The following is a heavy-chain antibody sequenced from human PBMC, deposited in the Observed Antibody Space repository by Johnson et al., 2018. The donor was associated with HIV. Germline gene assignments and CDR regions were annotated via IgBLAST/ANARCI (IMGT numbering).Heavy chain of an antibody. CDR1: GFPFSSYG. J-gene: IGHJ3*02. D-gene: IGHD3-3*01. Sequence: VQLVESGGGAVQPGRYLRLSCAASGFPFSSYGMHWVRQAPGKGLEWVAVISFDGSDKYYADSVKGRFTISRDNAKNSLYLQMNSLRAEDTALYYCARDMRWSKAFDIWGQGTMVTVSS. CDR2: ISFDGSDK. V-gene: IGHV3-30*03. CDR3: ARDMRWSKAFDI.